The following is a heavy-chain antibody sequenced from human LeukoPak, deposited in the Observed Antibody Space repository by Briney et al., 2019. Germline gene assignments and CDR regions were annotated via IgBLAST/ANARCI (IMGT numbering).Heavy chain of an antibody. D-gene: IGHD3-10*01. V-gene: IGHV4-59*01. CDR2: VYYTGST. CDR1: GGSISSYY. CDR3: ASLTYYYGSGSYSPPGLPDY. Sequence: SETLSLTCTVSGGSISSYYWSWVRQPPGKGLEWIGFVYYTGSTNYSPSLKSRVTISVDTSKNQFSLKLSSVTAADTAVYYCASLTYYYGSGSYSPPGLPDYWGQGTLVTVSS. J-gene: IGHJ4*02.